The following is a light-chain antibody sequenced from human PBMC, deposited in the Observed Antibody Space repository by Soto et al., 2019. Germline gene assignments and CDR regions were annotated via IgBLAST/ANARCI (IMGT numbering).Light chain of an antibody. CDR3: QSYDSSLSAL. J-gene: IGLJ2*01. V-gene: IGLV1-40*01. Sequence: QSVLTQPPSVSGAPGQRVTISCTGSSSNIGAGYDVHWYQHLPGTAPKLLIYNDNNRPSGVPDRFSGSKSGTSASLAITGLQAEDEGDYYCQSYDSSLSALFGGGTKLTVL. CDR1: SSNIGAGYD. CDR2: NDN.